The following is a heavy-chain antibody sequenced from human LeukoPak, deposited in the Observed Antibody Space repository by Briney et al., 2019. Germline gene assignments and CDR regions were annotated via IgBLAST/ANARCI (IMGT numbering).Heavy chain of an antibody. CDR2: IYYSGST. V-gene: IGHV4-39*01. CDR3: ASIGDYYDSSGYYAFDY. J-gene: IGHJ4*02. Sequence: SQTLSLTCTVSGGSISSSSYYWGWIRQPPGKGLEWIGSIYYSGSTYYNPSLKSRVTISVDTSKNQFSLKLSSVTAADTAVYYCASIGDYYDSSGYYAFDYWGQGTLVTVSS. CDR1: GGSISSSSYY. D-gene: IGHD3-22*01.